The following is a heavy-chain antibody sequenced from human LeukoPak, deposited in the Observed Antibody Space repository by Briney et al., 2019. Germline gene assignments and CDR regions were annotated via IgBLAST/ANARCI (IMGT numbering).Heavy chain of an antibody. V-gene: IGHV1-2*02. Sequence: GASVKVSCKSSGYTFTDYYIHWVRQAPGQGLEWMGWINPNTGGTNFAQRFQGRVTMTRDTSINTAYMELSSLRSDDTAMYYCSREGAPQLSSYLDPWGQGTLVTVSS. CDR3: SREGAPQLSSYLDP. CDR2: INPNTGGT. J-gene: IGHJ5*02. CDR1: GYTFTDYY. D-gene: IGHD1-1*01.